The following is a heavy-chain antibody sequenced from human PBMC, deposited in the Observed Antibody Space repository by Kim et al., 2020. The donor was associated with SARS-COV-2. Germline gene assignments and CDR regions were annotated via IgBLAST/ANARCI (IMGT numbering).Heavy chain of an antibody. CDR3: ARELSLRYFAWQYYFDY. D-gene: IGHD3-9*01. V-gene: IGHV3-11*04. J-gene: IGHJ4*02. Sequence: KGRFTTSRDHAKNSLYLQMNSLRAEDTAVYYCARELSLRYFAWQYYFDYWGQGTLVTVSS.